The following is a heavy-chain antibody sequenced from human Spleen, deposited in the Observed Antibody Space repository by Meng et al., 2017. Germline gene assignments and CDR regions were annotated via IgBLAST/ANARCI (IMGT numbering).Heavy chain of an antibody. V-gene: IGHV3-23*01. Sequence: LSLTCAASGFTFSSYAMSLVRPAPGKGLEWVSAISSSGGSTYYADPVKGRFTISRDNSKNTLYLQMNSLRADDTTVYYCAKDQRYFDSSVIWGQGTMVTVSS. D-gene: IGHD3-22*01. CDR1: GFTFSSYA. CDR3: AKDQRYFDSSVI. J-gene: IGHJ4*02. CDR2: ISSSGGST.